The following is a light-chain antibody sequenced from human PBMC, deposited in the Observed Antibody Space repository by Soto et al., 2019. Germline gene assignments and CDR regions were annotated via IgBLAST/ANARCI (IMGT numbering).Light chain of an antibody. V-gene: IGKV3-15*01. CDR2: GAS. J-gene: IGKJ1*01. CDR3: QQYNKWPPRT. CDR1: PSVTNY. Sequence: PGERATLSCRASPSVTNYLAWYQQKPGQAPRLLVYGASTRAIGIPARFSGSGSGTEFTLTISSLQSEDFAVYYCQQYNKWPPRTFGQGTKVDIK.